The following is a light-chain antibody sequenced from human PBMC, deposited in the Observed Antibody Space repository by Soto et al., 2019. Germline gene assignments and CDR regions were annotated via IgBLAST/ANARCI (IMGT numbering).Light chain of an antibody. Sequence: QSVLTQPASVSGSPGQSITISCTGTSSDVGGYNYVSWYQQHPGKAPKLMIYDVSNRHSGVSNRFSGSKSGNTASLTISGLQAEDEADYYCSSYTSSSTPYYVFGTGTKLTVL. CDR1: SSDVGGYNY. V-gene: IGLV2-14*01. J-gene: IGLJ1*01. CDR3: SSYTSSSTPYYV. CDR2: DVS.